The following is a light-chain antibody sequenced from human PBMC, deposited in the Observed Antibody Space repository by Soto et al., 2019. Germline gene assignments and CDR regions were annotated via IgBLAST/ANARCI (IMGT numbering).Light chain of an antibody. CDR2: GAS. J-gene: IGKJ2*01. V-gene: IGKV3-20*01. CDR1: QSVSSSY. Sequence: EIVLTQSPGTLSLSPGERATLSCRASQSVSSSYLAWYQQKPGQAPRLLIYGASSRATGIPDRFSGSGSGTECTLTISRLEPEDFAVYYCQQYGSSSYPFGQGTKLEIK. CDR3: QQYGSSSYP.